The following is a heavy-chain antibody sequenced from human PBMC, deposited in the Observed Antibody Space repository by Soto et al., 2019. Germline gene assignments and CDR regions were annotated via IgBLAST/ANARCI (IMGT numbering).Heavy chain of an antibody. V-gene: IGHV3-66*01. D-gene: IGHD3-16*01. J-gene: IGHJ4*02. CDR1: GFSVSNNY. CDR3: ARGGAWGINALGQ. Sequence: EVLLAESGGDLVQQGVSLRLSCAASGFSVSNNYMTWVRQVPGKGLEWVSVIQDGGSITYADSVRDRFTIARDSSKNMVVLQVSSLRPGHTGAYLCARGGAWGINALGQWGQGTLVTVSS. CDR2: IQDGGSI.